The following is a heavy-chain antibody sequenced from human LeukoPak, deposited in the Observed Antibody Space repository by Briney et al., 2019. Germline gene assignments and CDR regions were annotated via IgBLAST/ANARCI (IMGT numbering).Heavy chain of an antibody. Sequence: PGGPLRLSCAASGFTFSSYAMHWVRQAPGKGLEWVAVISYDGSNKYYADSVKGRFTISRDNSKNTLYLQMNSLRAEDTAVYYCARDPVATINYFDYWGQGTLVTVSS. CDR2: ISYDGSNK. CDR3: ARDPVATINYFDY. J-gene: IGHJ4*02. V-gene: IGHV3-30*04. CDR1: GFTFSSYA. D-gene: IGHD5-12*01.